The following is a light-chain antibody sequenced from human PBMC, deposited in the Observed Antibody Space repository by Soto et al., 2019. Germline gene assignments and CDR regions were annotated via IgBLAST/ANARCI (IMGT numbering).Light chain of an antibody. CDR3: QHYGSSLWT. J-gene: IGKJ1*01. Sequence: EIVLTQSPGTLSVSPGERATLSCRASQSVSSSYLAWYQQKPGQAPRLLIYGASSRATGIPDRFTGSGSGTDFTLTISRLEPAEFAVYYCQHYGSSLWTFGQGTKVEIK. CDR2: GAS. V-gene: IGKV3-20*01. CDR1: QSVSSSY.